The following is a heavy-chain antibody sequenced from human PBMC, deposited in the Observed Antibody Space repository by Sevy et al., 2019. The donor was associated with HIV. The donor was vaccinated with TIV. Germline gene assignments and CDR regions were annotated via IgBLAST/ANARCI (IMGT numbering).Heavy chain of an antibody. CDR3: TRLEYYDFWSGYYLQIGGFGMDV. Sequence: GGSLRLSCAASGFTFSGSAMHWVRQASGKGLEWVGRIRSKANSYATAYAASVKGSFTISRDDSKNTAYLQMNSLKTEDTAVYYCTRLEYYDFWSGYYLQIGGFGMDVWGQGTTVTVSS. CDR2: IRSKANSYAT. CDR1: GFTFSGSA. J-gene: IGHJ6*02. D-gene: IGHD3-3*01. V-gene: IGHV3-73*01.